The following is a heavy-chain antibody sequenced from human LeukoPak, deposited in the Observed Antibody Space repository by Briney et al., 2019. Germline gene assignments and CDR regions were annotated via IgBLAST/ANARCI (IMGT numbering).Heavy chain of an antibody. J-gene: IGHJ4*02. CDR2: ISGSSTNR. D-gene: IGHD6-19*01. V-gene: IGHV3-48*01. CDR1: GFTFSNYR. CDR3: ARDHASGRGWPFDY. Sequence: QPGGSLRLSCAASGFTFSNYRMNWVRQAPGKGLAGVSYISGSSTNRYYADSVQGRFTISRDNAKNSLDLQMISLRAEDTAVYCCARDHASGRGWPFDYWGQGTLVTVSS.